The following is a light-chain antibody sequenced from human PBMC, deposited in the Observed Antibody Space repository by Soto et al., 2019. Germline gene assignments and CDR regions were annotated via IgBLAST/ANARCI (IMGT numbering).Light chain of an antibody. CDR2: DVS. V-gene: IGLV2-11*01. J-gene: IGLJ1*01. Sequence: QSALAQPRSVSGSAGQSVTISCTGTSSDVGGYNYVSWYQQHPGKAPKLMIYDVSKRPSGVPERFSGSKSGNTASLTISGLQAEDEADYYCCSYAGSFYVFGTGTKVTVL. CDR3: CSYAGSFYV. CDR1: SSDVGGYNY.